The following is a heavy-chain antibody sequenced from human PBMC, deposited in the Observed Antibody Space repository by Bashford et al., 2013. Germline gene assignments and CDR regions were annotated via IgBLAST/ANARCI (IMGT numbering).Heavy chain of an antibody. D-gene: IGHD3-10*02. V-gene: IGHV3-73*01. CDR2: IRSKTNSYAT. J-gene: IGHJ4*02. CDR3: AKDLHLYVGNVEDY. Sequence: WVRQMPGKGLEWVGRIRSKTNSYATAYAASVKGRFTISRDDSKNTLYLQMNSLRAEDTAVYYCAKDLHLYVGNVEDYWGQGTLVTVSS.